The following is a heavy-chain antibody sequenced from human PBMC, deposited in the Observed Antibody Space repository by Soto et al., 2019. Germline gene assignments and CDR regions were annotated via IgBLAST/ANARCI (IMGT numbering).Heavy chain of an antibody. CDR3: ARGDYGHPPEYYFDY. CDR1: GFTFSSYA. D-gene: IGHD4-17*01. V-gene: IGHV3-30-3*01. J-gene: IGHJ4*02. Sequence: PGGSLRLSCAASGFTFSSYAMHWVRQAPGKGLEWVAVISYDGSNKYYADSVKGRFTISRDNSKNTLYLQMNSLRAEDTAVYYCARGDYGHPPEYYFDYWGQGTLVTVSS. CDR2: ISYDGSNK.